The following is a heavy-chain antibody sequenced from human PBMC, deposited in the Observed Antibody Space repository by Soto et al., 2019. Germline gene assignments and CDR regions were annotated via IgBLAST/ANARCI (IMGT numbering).Heavy chain of an antibody. CDR2: INTDGSST. CDR3: ARDGGWIDY. D-gene: IGHD6-19*01. CDR1: GFTFTTYW. J-gene: IGHJ4*02. Sequence: GALRISCAASGFTFTTYWMHWVRQAPGKGLVWVSRINTDGSSTSYADSVKGRFTISRDNAKNTLYLQMNSLRAEDTAVYYCARDGGWIDYWGQGTLVTVSS. V-gene: IGHV3-74*01.